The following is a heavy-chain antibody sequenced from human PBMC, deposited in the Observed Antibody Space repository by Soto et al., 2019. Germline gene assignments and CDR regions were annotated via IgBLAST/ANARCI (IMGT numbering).Heavy chain of an antibody. V-gene: IGHV1-2*04. J-gene: IGHJ6*03. CDR1: GYTFTGYY. Sequence: ASVKVSCTASGYTFTGYYMHWVRQAPGQGLEWMGWINPNSGGTNYAQKFQGWVTMTRDTSISTAYMELSRLRSDDTAVYYCARGPPTVYYYYYYMDVWGKGTTVTVSS. D-gene: IGHD4-4*01. CDR2: INPNSGGT. CDR3: ARGPPTVYYYYYYMDV.